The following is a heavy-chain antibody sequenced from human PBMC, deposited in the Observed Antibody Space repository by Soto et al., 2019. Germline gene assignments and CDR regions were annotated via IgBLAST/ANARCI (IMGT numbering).Heavy chain of an antibody. CDR2: IYHSGST. D-gene: IGHD2-2*01. J-gene: IGHJ6*02. CDR3: ARDRVVPAATFYYGMDV. Sequence: SDTLPLTCAVSGYSISSGYYWGWIRQPPGKGLEWIGSIYHSGSTYYNPSLKSRVTISVDTSKNQFSLKLSSVTAADTAVYYCARDRVVPAATFYYGMDVWGQGTTVS. CDR1: GYSISSGYY. V-gene: IGHV4-38-2*02.